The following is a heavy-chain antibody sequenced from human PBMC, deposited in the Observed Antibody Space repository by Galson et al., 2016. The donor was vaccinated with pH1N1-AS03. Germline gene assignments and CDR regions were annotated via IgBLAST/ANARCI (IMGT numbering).Heavy chain of an antibody. CDR1: GFTFSDYY. J-gene: IGHJ2*01. D-gene: IGHD6-19*01. V-gene: IGHV3-11*06. CDR2: ISSSSSYT. Sequence: SLRLSCAASGFTFSDYYMSWIRQAPGKGLEWVSYISSSSSYTNYADSVKGRFTISRDNAKNSLYLQMNSLRAEDTDVYYCARRVSGWNWYFDLWGRGTLVTVAA. CDR3: ARRVSGWNWYFDL.